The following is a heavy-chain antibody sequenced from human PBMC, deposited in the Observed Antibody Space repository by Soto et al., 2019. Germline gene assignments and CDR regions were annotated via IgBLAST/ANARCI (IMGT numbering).Heavy chain of an antibody. CDR2: ISWHSGNI. V-gene: IGHV3-9*01. CDR1: GFTFDDYA. J-gene: IGHJ4*02. D-gene: IGHD3-16*01. CDR3: VKDGEPGELPDYYFDY. Sequence: EVQLVESGGGLVQPGRSLRLSCAASGFTFDDYAMHWVRQAPGKGLEWVSGISWHSGNIGYADSVKGRFTISRDNAKNSLYLQMNSLRAEDTALYYCVKDGEPGELPDYYFDYWGQGTLVTVSS.